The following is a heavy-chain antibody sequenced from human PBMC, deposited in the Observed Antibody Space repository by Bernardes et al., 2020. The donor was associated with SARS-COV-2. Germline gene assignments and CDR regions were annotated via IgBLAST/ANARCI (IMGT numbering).Heavy chain of an antibody. CDR1: GFTFGSFA. Sequence: GGSLRLSCVASGFTFGSFAMSWVRQAPGKGLECVSAISDISTTLYYTDSVKGRFTISRDNSKNTLYLQMNTLRSDETAVYFCVKEAAETAYGDYWGQGILVTVAS. CDR2: ISDISTTL. D-gene: IGHD6-13*01. J-gene: IGHJ4*02. CDR3: VKEAAETAYGDY. V-gene: IGHV3-23*01.